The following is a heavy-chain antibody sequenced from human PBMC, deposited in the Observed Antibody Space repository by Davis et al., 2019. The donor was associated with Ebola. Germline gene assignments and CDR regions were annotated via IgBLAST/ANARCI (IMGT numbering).Heavy chain of an antibody. CDR2: IYYSGST. V-gene: IGHV4-59*12. J-gene: IGHJ5*02. Sequence: PSETLSLTCTVSGGSISSYYWSWIRQPPGKGLEWIGYIYYSGSTNYNPSLKSRVTISVDTSKNQFSLKLSSVTAADTAVYYCARGQRLLRFLEWPQNWFDPWGQGTLVTVSS. CDR3: ARGQRLLRFLEWPQNWFDP. D-gene: IGHD3-3*01. CDR1: GGSISSYY.